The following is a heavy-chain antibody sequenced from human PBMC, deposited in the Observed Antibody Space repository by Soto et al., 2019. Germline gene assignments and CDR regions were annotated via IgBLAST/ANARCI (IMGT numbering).Heavy chain of an antibody. Sequence: SVKVSCKASGYTFNDYYMHWVRQAPGQGLEWMGWINPNSGGTNYARKFQGRVTMTRVTSITTAYMELSSLRSDDTALYYCAKDPNFVVVPAATGGMDVWGQGTTVTVSS. CDR1: GYTFNDYY. D-gene: IGHD2-2*01. V-gene: IGHV1-2*02. CDR2: INPNSGGT. J-gene: IGHJ6*02. CDR3: AKDPNFVVVPAATGGMDV.